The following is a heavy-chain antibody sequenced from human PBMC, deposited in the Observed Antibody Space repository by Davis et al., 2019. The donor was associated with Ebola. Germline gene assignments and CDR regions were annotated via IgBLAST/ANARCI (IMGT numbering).Heavy chain of an antibody. D-gene: IGHD2/OR15-2a*01. Sequence: ASVQVSCKASEYTFTGHYIHWVRQAPGQGLDWMGRINPNTGGTNYAQKFQGRVTMTRDTSISTAYMELSGLRSDDTAVYYCARGGFTLMVVPRDYFHGLDLWGQGTTVTVSS. CDR3: ARGGFTLMVVPRDYFHGLDL. V-gene: IGHV1-2*06. J-gene: IGHJ6*02. CDR2: INPNTGGT. CDR1: EYTFTGHY.